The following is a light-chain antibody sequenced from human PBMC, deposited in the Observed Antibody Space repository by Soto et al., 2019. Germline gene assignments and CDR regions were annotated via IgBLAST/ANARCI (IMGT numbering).Light chain of an antibody. CDR3: SSYTSSSILYV. CDR2: DVS. V-gene: IGLV2-14*01. J-gene: IGLJ1*01. CDR1: SSDVGGYNY. Sequence: QAVLTQPASVSGYPGQSITISCTGTSSDVGGYNYVSWYQQHPGKAPKLMIYDVSNRPSGVSNRFSGSKSGNTASLTISGLQAEDEADYYCSSYTSSSILYVFGTGTKVTVL.